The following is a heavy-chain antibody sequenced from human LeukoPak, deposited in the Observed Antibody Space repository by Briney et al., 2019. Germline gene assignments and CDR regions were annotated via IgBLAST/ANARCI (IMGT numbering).Heavy chain of an antibody. J-gene: IGHJ5*02. Sequence: GESLKISCKGSGYNFNTYWIGWVRQLPRKGLEWMGIILPGDSDIRYYASFEGRVTISVDKSTNTAYLQWDSLVTSDSAMYYCVKQSSGWFWFDTWGQGTLVTVSS. D-gene: IGHD6-19*01. CDR3: VKQSSGWFWFDT. CDR1: GYNFNTYW. V-gene: IGHV5-51*01. CDR2: ILPGDSDI.